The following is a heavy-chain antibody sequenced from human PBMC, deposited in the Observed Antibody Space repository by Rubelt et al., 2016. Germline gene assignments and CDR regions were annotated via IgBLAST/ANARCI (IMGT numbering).Heavy chain of an antibody. Sequence: VQLVESGGGLIQPGGSLRLSCAASGFTFSDYYMSWIRQAPGKGLEWVSYISSSGSTIYYADSVKGRFTISRDNAKNSLYLQRNSLRAEDTAVYYCAKETSSGWYYFDYWGQGTLVTVSS. V-gene: IGHV3-11*04. J-gene: IGHJ4*02. D-gene: IGHD6-19*01. CDR3: AKETSSGWYYFDY. CDR1: GFTFSDYY. CDR2: ISSSGSTI.